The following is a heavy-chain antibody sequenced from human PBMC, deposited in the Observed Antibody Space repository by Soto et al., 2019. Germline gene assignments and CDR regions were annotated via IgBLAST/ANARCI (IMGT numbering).Heavy chain of an antibody. J-gene: IGHJ4*02. CDR3: AKGLEDRTMTIEAYFAC. D-gene: IGHD5-18*01. CDR2: ISGSGGRGYT. CDR1: GFIFRNFG. Sequence: EVHLLESGGGVVQPGGSLRLSCAASGFIFRNFGMNWVRQAPGKGPEWVSGISGSGGRGYTKYGDSGKGRFTISRDNSRNTLYLQMDSLRGEDTAVYYCAKGLEDRTMTIEAYFACWGQGTLVTVSS. V-gene: IGHV3-23*01.